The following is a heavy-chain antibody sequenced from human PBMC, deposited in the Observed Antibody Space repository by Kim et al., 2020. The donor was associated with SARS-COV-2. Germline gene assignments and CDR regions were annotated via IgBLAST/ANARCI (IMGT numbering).Heavy chain of an antibody. V-gene: IGHV1-3*04. CDR3: ARGGPFSGSGSPFDY. D-gene: IGHD3-10*01. Sequence: ASVKVSCKASGYTFSKNGIDWVRQAPGQRLEWMGWINIGDGNTEYSEKFYDRLTITRDTSASASYLELSRLTSEDSGVYYCARGGPFSGSGSPFDYWGQGTLVSVSS. J-gene: IGHJ4*02. CDR1: GYTFSKNG. CDR2: INIGDGNT.